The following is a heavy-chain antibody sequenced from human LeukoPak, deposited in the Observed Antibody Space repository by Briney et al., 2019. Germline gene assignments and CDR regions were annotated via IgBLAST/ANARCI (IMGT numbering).Heavy chain of an antibody. CDR1: GFTFSSYA. Sequence: PGGSLRLSCAASGFTFSSYAISWVRQAPGQGLEWMGGIIPIFGTANYAQKFQGRVTITADESTSTAYMELSSLRSEDTAVYYCARPDHYYYYYYMDVWGKGTTVTVSS. J-gene: IGHJ6*03. CDR3: ARPDHYYYYYYMDV. V-gene: IGHV1-69*01. CDR2: IIPIFGTA.